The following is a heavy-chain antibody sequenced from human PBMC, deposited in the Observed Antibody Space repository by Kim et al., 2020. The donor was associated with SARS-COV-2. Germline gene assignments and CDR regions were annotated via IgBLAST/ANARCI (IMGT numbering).Heavy chain of an antibody. J-gene: IGHJ4*02. D-gene: IGHD3-10*01. CDR1: GFTFSDYY. CDR3: ARDGREGHSYGSGSYFGSGED. V-gene: IGHV3-11*01. Sequence: GGSLRLSCAASGFTFSDYYMRWIRQAPGKGLEWVSYISSSGSTTYYADSVKGRFTISRDNAKNTLYLQMNSLRAEDTAVYYCARDGREGHSYGSGSYFGSGEDWGQGTLVTVSS. CDR2: ISSSGSTT.